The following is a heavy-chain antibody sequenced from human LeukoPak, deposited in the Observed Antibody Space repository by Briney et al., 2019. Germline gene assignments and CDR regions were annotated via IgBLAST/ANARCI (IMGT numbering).Heavy chain of an antibody. J-gene: IGHJ4*02. CDR2: IYYSGST. CDR1: GGSISSYY. D-gene: IGHD4-17*01. CDR3: ARRVIGGDYVFDY. V-gene: IGHV4-59*08. Sequence: SETLSLTCTVSGGSISSYYWSWIRQPPGKGLEWIGYIYYSGSTNYNPSLKSRVTISVDTSKNQFSLKLSSVTAADTAVYYCARRVIGGDYVFDYWGQGTLVTVSS.